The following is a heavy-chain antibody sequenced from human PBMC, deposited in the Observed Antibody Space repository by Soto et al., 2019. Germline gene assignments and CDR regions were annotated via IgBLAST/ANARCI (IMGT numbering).Heavy chain of an antibody. V-gene: IGHV4-34*01. D-gene: IGHD2-8*01. CDR1: GGSFSGYY. CDR3: ARGLLMVYARGYYFDY. Sequence: SETLSLTCAVYGGSFSGYYWSWIRQPPGKGLEWIGEINHSGSTNYNPSLKSRVTISVDTSKNQFSLKLSSVTAADTAVYYCARGLLMVYARGYYFDYWGQGTLVTVSS. J-gene: IGHJ4*02. CDR2: INHSGST.